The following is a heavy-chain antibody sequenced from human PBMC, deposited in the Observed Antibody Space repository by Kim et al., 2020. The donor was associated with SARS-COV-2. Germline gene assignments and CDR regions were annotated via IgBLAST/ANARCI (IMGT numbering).Heavy chain of an antibody. J-gene: IGHJ4*02. CDR3: AKGGHSRGWHRSYYFDC. V-gene: IGHV3-23*01. Sequence: GGSLRLSCAASGFTFSSYAMSWVRQAPGMGLEWVSAISGSGGSTYYADSVKGRFTISRDNSKNTLYLQMKSLRAEDTAVYYCAKGGHSRGWHRSYYFDCWSQGTLVTVSS. D-gene: IGHD6-19*01. CDR2: ISGSGGST. CDR1: GFTFSSYA.